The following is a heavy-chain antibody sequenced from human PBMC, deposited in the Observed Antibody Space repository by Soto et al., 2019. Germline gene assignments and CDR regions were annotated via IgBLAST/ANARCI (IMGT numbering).Heavy chain of an antibody. CDR1: AGSISSGDYY. CDR2: IYYSGST. Sequence: QVQLQESGPGLVKPSQTLSLTCTVSAGSISSGDYYWSWIRQPPGKGLEWIGYIYYSGSTYYNPSLRSRVTISVDTSKNQFSLKLSSVTAADTAVYYCARALNWYGEGNWFDRWGQGTLVTVSS. V-gene: IGHV4-30-4*01. D-gene: IGHD3-10*01. J-gene: IGHJ5*02. CDR3: ARALNWYGEGNWFDR.